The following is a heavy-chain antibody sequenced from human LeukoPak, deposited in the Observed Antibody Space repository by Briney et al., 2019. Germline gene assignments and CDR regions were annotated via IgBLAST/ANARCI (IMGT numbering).Heavy chain of an antibody. J-gene: IGHJ4*02. CDR1: GGSTGSAGYY. D-gene: IGHD3-22*01. CDR2: INYSGNT. V-gene: IGHV4-31*03. Sequence: SETLSLTCTVSGGSTGSAGYYWSWIRQHLGKGLEWIAYINYSGNTYHNPFLKSRVTISVDTSRNQFSLKLNSVTAADTAIYYCASMSGYYSKFDYWGQGTLVTVSS. CDR3: ASMSGYYSKFDY.